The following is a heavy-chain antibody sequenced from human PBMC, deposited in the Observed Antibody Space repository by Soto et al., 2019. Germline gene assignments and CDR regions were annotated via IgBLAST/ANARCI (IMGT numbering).Heavy chain of an antibody. D-gene: IGHD6-13*01. J-gene: IGHJ4*02. V-gene: IGHV1-69*13. Sequence: SVKVSCKASGGTFSSYAISWVRQAPGQGLEWMGGIIPIFGTANYAQKFQGRVTITADESTSTAYMELSSLRSEDTAVYYCASFIAAAGTRNFDYWGQGTLVTVSS. CDR2: IIPIFGTA. CDR3: ASFIAAAGTRNFDY. CDR1: GGTFSSYA.